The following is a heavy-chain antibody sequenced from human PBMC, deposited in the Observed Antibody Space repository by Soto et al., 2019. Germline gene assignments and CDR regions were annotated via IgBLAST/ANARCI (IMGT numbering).Heavy chain of an antibody. D-gene: IGHD3-10*01. V-gene: IGHV3-23*01. CDR2: ISGSGAST. J-gene: IGHJ5*02. CDR3: AKSPSVVLVPSSLGGNNWFDP. Sequence: PGGSLRLSCAASGLTFNNYAMNWVLQSPEKGLEWVSAISGSGASTYYADSVKGRFTISRDNSKNTLFLQMNSLRAEDTAVYFCAKSPSVVLVPSSLGGNNWFDPWGQGA. CDR1: GLTFNNYA.